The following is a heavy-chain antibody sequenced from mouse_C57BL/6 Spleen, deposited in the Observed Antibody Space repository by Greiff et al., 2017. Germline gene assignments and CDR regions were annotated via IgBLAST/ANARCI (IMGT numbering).Heavy chain of an antibody. CDR1: GYTFTDYY. Sequence: VQLQQSGPELVKPGASVKISCKASGYTFTDYYMNWVKQSHGKSLEWIGDINPNNGGTSYNQKFKGKAPLTVDKSSSTAYMELRILTSEDSAVYYCARTGSDYFDYWGQGTTRTVSS. J-gene: IGHJ2*01. CDR3: ARTGSDYFDY. V-gene: IGHV1-26*01. D-gene: IGHD4-1*01. CDR2: INPNNGGT.